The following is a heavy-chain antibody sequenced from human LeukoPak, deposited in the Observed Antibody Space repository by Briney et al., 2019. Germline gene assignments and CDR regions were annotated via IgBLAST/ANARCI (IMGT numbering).Heavy chain of an antibody. CDR2: INHSEST. J-gene: IGHJ6*02. D-gene: IGHD2-8*01. CDR3: ARVGGSCITGVCYSNYFYYGMDV. Sequence: PSETLSLTCAVYGGSFSGYYWSWIRQPPGKGLEWIGEINHSESTNYNPSLKSQVTISVDTSKNQFSLKLSSVIAADTAVYYCARVGGSCITGVCYSNYFYYGMDVWGQGATVTVSS. V-gene: IGHV4-34*01. CDR1: GGSFSGYY.